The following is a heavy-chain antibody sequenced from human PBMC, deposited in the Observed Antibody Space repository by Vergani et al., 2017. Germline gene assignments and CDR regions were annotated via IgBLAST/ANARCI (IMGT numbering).Heavy chain of an antibody. Sequence: QVQLQESGPGLVKPSETLSLTCTVSGGSISSYYWSWIRQPPGKGLEWIGYIYYSGSPNSNPSLKSRVTISVDTSKNQFSLKLSSVTAADTAVYYCAKGGDDFWSGSLWDYWGQGTLVTVSS. CDR3: AKGGDDFWSGSLWDY. J-gene: IGHJ4*02. CDR1: GGSISSYY. D-gene: IGHD3-3*01. CDR2: IYYSGSP. V-gene: IGHV4-59*01.